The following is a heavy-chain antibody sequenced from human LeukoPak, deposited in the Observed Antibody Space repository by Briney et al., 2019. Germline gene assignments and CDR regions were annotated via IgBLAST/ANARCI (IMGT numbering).Heavy chain of an antibody. D-gene: IGHD5-18*01. V-gene: IGHV3-48*03. CDR3: ARKGGYGLDFDY. CDR2: ISSSGSTI. Sequence: GGSLRLSCAASGFTFRSYEMKWGRQAPGKGLEWVSYISSSGSTIYYAEFVKGRFTISRDNAKNSLYLQMNSLRAEDTAVYYCARKGGYGLDFDYWGQGTLVTVSS. J-gene: IGHJ4*02. CDR1: GFTFRSYE.